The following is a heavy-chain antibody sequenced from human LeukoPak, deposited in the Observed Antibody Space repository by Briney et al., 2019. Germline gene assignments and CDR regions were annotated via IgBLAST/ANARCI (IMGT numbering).Heavy chain of an antibody. D-gene: IGHD3-10*01. CDR2: ISSSSSTT. CDR1: GFTFSSYS. Sequence: GGSLRLSCAASGFTFSSYSLNWVRQAPGKGVEWVSYISSSSSTTDYAASVKGRFTISRDNAKNSLYLQMNSLRAEDTAVYYCARVRTRGYYYYYMDVWGKGTTVTVSS. CDR3: ARVRTRGYYYYYMDV. V-gene: IGHV3-48*04. J-gene: IGHJ6*03.